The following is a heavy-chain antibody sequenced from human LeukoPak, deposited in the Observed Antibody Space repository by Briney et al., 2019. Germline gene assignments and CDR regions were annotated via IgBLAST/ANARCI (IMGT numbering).Heavy chain of an antibody. D-gene: IGHD6-19*01. CDR3: ARGGAVAGYGMDV. V-gene: IGHV4-61*02. CDR2: IYTSGST. J-gene: IGHJ6*02. CDR1: GGSICSGSYY. Sequence: PSQTLSLTCTVSGGSICSGSYYWSWIRQPAGKGLEWIGRIYTSGSTNYNPSLKSRVTISVDTSKNQFSLKLSSVTAADTAVYYCARGGAVAGYGMDVWGQGTTVTVSS.